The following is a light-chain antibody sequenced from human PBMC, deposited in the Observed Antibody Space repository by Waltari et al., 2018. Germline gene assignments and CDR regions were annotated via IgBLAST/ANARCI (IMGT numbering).Light chain of an antibody. Sequence: QSALTHPAPVSGSRGPPITIPCTATSSAVVAYNYVSCYQQHPGTAPKVMIYEVSTRPSGVSNRFSGSKSGNTASLTISGLQVEDDGYYYCSSYIASRTLWVFGGGTKLTVL. J-gene: IGLJ3*02. V-gene: IGLV2-14*01. CDR2: EVS. CDR1: SSAVVAYNY. CDR3: SSYIASRTLWV.